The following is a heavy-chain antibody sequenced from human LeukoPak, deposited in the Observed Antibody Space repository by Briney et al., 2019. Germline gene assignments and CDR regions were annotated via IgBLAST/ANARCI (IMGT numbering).Heavy chain of an antibody. V-gene: IGHV3-30*18. CDR2: ISYDGSNK. Sequence: GGSLRLSCAASGFTFSSYGMHWVRQAPGEGLEWVAVISYDGSNKYYADSVKGRFTISRDNSKNTLYLQMNSLRAEDTAVYYCAKVGSRVTSAPDDYWGQGTLVTVSS. J-gene: IGHJ4*02. CDR1: GFTFSSYG. CDR3: AKVGSRVTSAPDDY. D-gene: IGHD4-17*01.